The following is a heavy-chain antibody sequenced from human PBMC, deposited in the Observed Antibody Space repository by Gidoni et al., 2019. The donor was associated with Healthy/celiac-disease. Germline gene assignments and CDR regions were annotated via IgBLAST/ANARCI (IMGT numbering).Heavy chain of an antibody. D-gene: IGHD3-10*01. CDR2: INHSGST. CDR1: GGSFSGYY. V-gene: IGHV4-34*01. J-gene: IGHJ4*02. Sequence: QVQLQQWGAGLLKPSETLSLTCAVYGGSFSGYYWSWIRQPPGKGLEWIGEINHSGSTNYNPSLKSRVTISVDTSKNQFSLKLSSVTAADTAVYYCARGRPTRITMVRGVKQTFDYWGQGTLVTVSS. CDR3: ARGRPTRITMVRGVKQTFDY.